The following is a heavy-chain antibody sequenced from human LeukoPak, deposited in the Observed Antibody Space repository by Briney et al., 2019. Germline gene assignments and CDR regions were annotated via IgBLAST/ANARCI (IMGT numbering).Heavy chain of an antibody. Sequence: ASVKVSCKASGYTFTGNYMHWVRQAPGQGLEWMGWINSDSGGTNYAQNFQGRVTMTRDTSISTVYMELSRLRSDDTAMYYCARGGLTDAFDIWGQGTMVTVSS. V-gene: IGHV1-2*02. D-gene: IGHD1-14*01. CDR2: INSDSGGT. J-gene: IGHJ3*02. CDR1: GYTFTGNY. CDR3: ARGGLTDAFDI.